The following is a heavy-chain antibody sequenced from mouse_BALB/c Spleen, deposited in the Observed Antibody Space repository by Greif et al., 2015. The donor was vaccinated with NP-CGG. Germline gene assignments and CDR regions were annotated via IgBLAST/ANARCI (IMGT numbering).Heavy chain of an antibody. Sequence: DVKLVESGGGLVKPGGSLKLSCAASGFTFSSYAMSWVRQSPEKRLEWVAEISSGGSYTYYPDTVTGRFTISRDNAKNTLYLEMSSLRSEDTAMYYCARDLGTGGFAYWGQGTLVTVSA. V-gene: IGHV5-9-4*01. J-gene: IGHJ3*01. CDR2: ISSGGSYT. CDR3: ARDLGTGGFAY. CDR1: GFTFSSYA.